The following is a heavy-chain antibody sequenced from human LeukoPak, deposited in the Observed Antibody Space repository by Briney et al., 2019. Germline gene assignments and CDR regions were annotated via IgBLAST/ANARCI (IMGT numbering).Heavy chain of an antibody. CDR3: AKEGRLQSYDILTGYYFPSWFDP. V-gene: IGHV3-23*01. J-gene: IGHJ5*02. CDR2: ISGSGGST. D-gene: IGHD3-9*01. CDR1: GFTFSSYA. Sequence: GGSLRLSCAASGFTFSSYAVSWVRQAPGKGLEWVSAISGSGGSTYYADSVKGRFTISIDNSKNTLYLQMNSLRAEDTAVYYCAKEGRLQSYDILTGYYFPSWFDPWREGTLVTVSS.